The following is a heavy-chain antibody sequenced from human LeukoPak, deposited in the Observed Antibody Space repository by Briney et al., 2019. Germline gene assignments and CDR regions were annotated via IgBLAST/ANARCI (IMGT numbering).Heavy chain of an antibody. CDR1: GFTSSSYV. D-gene: IGHD4-17*01. J-gene: IGHJ4*02. Sequence: GGSLRLSCAASGFTSSSYVMSWVRQTPGKGLEWVSGISGNGGTTYYADSVKGRFAISRDNSKNTLYLEMNSLRAEDTAVYYCAKDGDQVTVTKLDYWGQGTLVTVSS. CDR2: ISGNGGTT. V-gene: IGHV3-23*01. CDR3: AKDGDQVTVTKLDY.